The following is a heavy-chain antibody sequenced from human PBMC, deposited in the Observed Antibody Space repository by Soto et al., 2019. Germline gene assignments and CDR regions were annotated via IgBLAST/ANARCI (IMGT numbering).Heavy chain of an antibody. V-gene: IGHV1-18*01. J-gene: IGHJ3*01. CDR3: ARLLTEGATFREDAFDL. Sequence: QVQLVQSGGDVRTPGASVTVSCTSSRYTFTSHGIAWVRQAPGQEVEWMSWISTFNGKTDYAQKFQGRVTMTADTLTSTVHMELRSLRSDDTAVDYCARLLTEGATFREDAFDLWGQGTKVIIS. CDR1: RYTFTSHG. CDR2: ISTFNGKT. D-gene: IGHD1-26*01.